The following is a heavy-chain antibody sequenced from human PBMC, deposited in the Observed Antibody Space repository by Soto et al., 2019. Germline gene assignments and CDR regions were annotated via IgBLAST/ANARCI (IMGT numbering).Heavy chain of an antibody. D-gene: IGHD6-13*01. J-gene: IGHJ4*02. CDR2: ISAYNGNT. CDR1: GYTFTSYG. Sequence: ASVKVSCKASGYTFTSYGISWVRQAPGQGLEWMGWISAYNGNTNYAQKLQGRFTMTTDTSTSTAYMELRSLSFDDTAVYYCARIAAAGEYYFDYWGQGTLVTVSS. CDR3: ARIAAAGEYYFDY. V-gene: IGHV1-18*01.